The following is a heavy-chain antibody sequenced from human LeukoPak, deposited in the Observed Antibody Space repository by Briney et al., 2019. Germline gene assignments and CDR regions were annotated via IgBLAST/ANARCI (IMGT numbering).Heavy chain of an antibody. CDR3: ARLTYYYDSSGYLDAFGI. J-gene: IGHJ3*02. CDR2: IIPIFGTA. V-gene: IGHV1-69*01. D-gene: IGHD3-22*01. CDR1: GGTFSSYA. Sequence: SVKVSCKASGGTFSSYAISWVRQAPGQGLEWMGGIIPIFGTANYAQKFQGRVTITADESTSTAYMELSSLRSEDTAVYYCARLTYYYDSSGYLDAFGIWGQGTMVTVSS.